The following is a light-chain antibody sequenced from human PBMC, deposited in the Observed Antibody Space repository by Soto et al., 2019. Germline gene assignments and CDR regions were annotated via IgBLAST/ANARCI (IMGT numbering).Light chain of an antibody. CDR2: GAS. Sequence: IVLTQSPGTLSFSPGERSTLSFRASQSVDSTYLTWYQQKPGQAPRLLIYGASGRATGIPDRFSGSGSGTDFTLTISRLEPEDFAVYYCQYYDTFRTFGQGTKVDIK. J-gene: IGKJ1*01. CDR3: QYYDTFRT. CDR1: QSVDSTY. V-gene: IGKV3-20*01.